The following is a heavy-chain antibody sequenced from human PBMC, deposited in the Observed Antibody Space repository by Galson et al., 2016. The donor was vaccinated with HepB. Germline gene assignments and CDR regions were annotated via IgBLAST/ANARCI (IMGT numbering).Heavy chain of an antibody. D-gene: IGHD6-13*01. Sequence: WIRQPPGKGLEWIGYIYFIGSTNYNPSLKSRVTISIDTSKNQFSLKLSSVTAADTAVYYCARDRGSISRRGMDLWGQGTTVTVSS. CDR3: ARDRGSISRRGMDL. J-gene: IGHJ6*02. V-gene: IGHV4-59*01. CDR2: IYFIGST.